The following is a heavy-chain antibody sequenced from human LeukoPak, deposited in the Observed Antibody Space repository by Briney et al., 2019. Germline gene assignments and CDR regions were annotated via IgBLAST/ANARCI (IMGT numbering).Heavy chain of an antibody. Sequence: ASVRVSCKASGGTFSSYAISWVRQAPGQGLEWMGGIIPIFGTANYAQKFQGRVTITADKSTTTVYMELRSLTSADTALYYCAIGTQSDAFDVWGKGTMVTVSS. CDR3: AIGTQSDAFDV. CDR2: IIPIFGTA. J-gene: IGHJ3*01. V-gene: IGHV1-69*06. D-gene: IGHD3-10*01. CDR1: GGTFSSYA.